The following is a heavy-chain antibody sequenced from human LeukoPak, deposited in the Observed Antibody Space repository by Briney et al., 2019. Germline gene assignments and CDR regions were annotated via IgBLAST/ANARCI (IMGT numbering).Heavy chain of an antibody. J-gene: IGHJ3*02. Sequence: PSETLSLTCTVSGDSISSGDYYWSWIRQPAGKGLEWIGRISSSGSTNYNPSLKSRVTISVDTSKNQFSLKLSSVTAADTAVYFCARGPYSYDSSGAFDIWGQGTLVTVSS. CDR3: ARGPYSYDSSGAFDI. V-gene: IGHV4-61*02. CDR2: ISSSGST. CDR1: GDSISSGDYY. D-gene: IGHD3-22*01.